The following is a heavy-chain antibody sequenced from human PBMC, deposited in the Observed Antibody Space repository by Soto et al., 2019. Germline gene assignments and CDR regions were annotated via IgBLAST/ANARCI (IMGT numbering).Heavy chain of an antibody. Sequence: PGGSLRLSCAASGFSITNNYMTWVRQAPGKGLEWVSLIDSGGDTYYADSVKGRFTLSRDISKNILYLQMNSLRAEDTAVYNCASGGSLYYYYGIDVWGQGTTVPVSS. CDR3: ASGGSLYYYYGIDV. D-gene: IGHD3-16*01. J-gene: IGHJ6*02. V-gene: IGHV3-53*01. CDR2: IDSGGDT. CDR1: GFSITNNY.